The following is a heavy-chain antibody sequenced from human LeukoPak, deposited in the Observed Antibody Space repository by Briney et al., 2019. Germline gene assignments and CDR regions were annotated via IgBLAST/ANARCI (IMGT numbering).Heavy chain of an antibody. CDR2: ISYDGSNK. Sequence: GGSLRLSCAASGFTFSSYAMHWVRQAPGKGLGWVAVISYDGSNKYYADSVKGRFTISRDNSKNTLYLQMNSLRAEDTAVYYCARDQGYCSSTSCYPSNWFDPWGQGTLSPSPQ. CDR3: ARDQGYCSSTSCYPSNWFDP. V-gene: IGHV3-30-3*01. D-gene: IGHD2-2*01. CDR1: GFTFSSYA. J-gene: IGHJ5*02.